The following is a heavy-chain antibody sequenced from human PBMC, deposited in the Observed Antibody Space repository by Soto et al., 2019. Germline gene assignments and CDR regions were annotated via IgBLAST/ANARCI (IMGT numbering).Heavy chain of an antibody. J-gene: IGHJ4*02. V-gene: IGHV3-30*18. CDR1: GFTFSNYG. Sequence: GGSLRLSCAASGFTFSNYGIHWVRQAPGKGLEWVAVISYDGSVKYYADSVKGRFTISRDNSKNTLYLQMNSLRTEDTAVFYCAKAHSSGWYYFDYWGQGTLVTVSS. CDR2: ISYDGSVK. CDR3: AKAHSSGWYYFDY. D-gene: IGHD6-19*01.